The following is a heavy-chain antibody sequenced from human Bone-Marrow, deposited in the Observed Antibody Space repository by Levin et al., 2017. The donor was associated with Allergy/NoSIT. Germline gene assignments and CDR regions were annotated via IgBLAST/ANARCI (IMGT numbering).Heavy chain of an antibody. D-gene: IGHD5-24*01. CDR3: ATGRDGFNYWHFDL. CDR1: GGTFGNFA. Sequence: ASVKVSCKVSGGTFGNFAISWVRQARGKDLEWMGGIIPVFRTANYAQRFQDRLTFTADESTSTAYMEMSSLRSDDTGFYYCATGRDGFNYWHFDLWGRGTLIHVSS. J-gene: IGHJ2*01. V-gene: IGHV1-69*13. CDR2: IIPVFRTA.